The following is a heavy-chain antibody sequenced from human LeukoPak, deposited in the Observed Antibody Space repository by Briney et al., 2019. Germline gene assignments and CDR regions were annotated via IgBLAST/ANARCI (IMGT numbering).Heavy chain of an antibody. CDR3: ARLCSGGSWHDPYYVYGMGV. Sequence: SETLSLTCTVSGGSISSYYWSWIRQPPGKGLEWIGYIYHSGSTYYNPSLKSRVTISVDRSKNQFSLKLSSVTAADTAVYYCARLCSGGSWHDPYYVYGMGVWGKGTTVTVSS. J-gene: IGHJ6*04. CDR1: GGSISSYY. CDR2: IYHSGST. D-gene: IGHD2-15*01. V-gene: IGHV4-59*12.